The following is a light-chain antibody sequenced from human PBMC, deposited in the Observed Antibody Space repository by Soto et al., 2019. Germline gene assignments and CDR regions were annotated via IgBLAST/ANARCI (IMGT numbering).Light chain of an antibody. V-gene: IGKV3-20*01. CDR2: DAS. CDR3: QQYGSSPIT. Sequence: EIVLTLSPATLSLSTGERATLSCRASQTVSNYLAWYQQKPGQAPRLLIYDASNRATGIPDRFSGSGSGTDFTLTISRLEPEDFAVYYCQQYGSSPITFGQGTRLEIK. CDR1: QTVSNY. J-gene: IGKJ5*01.